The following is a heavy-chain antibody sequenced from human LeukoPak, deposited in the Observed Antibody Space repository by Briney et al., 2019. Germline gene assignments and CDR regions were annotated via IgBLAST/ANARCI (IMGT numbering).Heavy chain of an antibody. D-gene: IGHD7-27*01. CDR1: GFTFSSYG. V-gene: IGHV3-30*18. Sequence: PGGSLRLSCAASGFTFSSYGMHWVRQAPGKGLEWVAVISYDGSNKYYADSVKGRFTISRDNSKNTLYLQMNSLRAEDTAVYYCAKLGIPFDYWGQGTLVTVSS. J-gene: IGHJ4*02. CDR2: ISYDGSNK. CDR3: AKLGIPFDY.